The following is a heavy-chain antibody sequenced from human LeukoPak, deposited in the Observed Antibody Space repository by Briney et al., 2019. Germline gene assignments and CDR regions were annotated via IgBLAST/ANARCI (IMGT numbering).Heavy chain of an antibody. V-gene: IGHV4-39*01. CDR1: GVSISTSRYY. D-gene: IGHD2-2*01. CDR2: IYYTGPT. J-gene: IGHJ4*02. Sequence: SETLSLTCTVSGVSISTSRYYWGWIRQPPGKGLEWIGNIYYTGPTYYNASLESRVTISLDTSKNQFFLKLNSVTAADTAVYYCARQGGYCSSTSCPIDYWGQGTLVTVSS. CDR3: ARQGGYCSSTSCPIDY.